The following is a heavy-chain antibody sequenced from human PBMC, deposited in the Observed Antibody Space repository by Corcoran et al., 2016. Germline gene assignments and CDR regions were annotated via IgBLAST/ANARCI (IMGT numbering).Heavy chain of an antibody. CDR2: INHSGST. J-gene: IGHJ4*02. D-gene: IGHD3-3*01. CDR3: AREGWSGPKAGSFEY. V-gene: IGHV4-34*01. CDR1: GRSFSGYY. Sequence: QVQLQQWGAGLLKPSETLSLTCAVYGRSFSGYYWSWIRQPPGKWLEWIGEINHSGSTNYNPSLKSRVTISVDTSKNQFSLKLSSVTAADTAVYYGAREGWSGPKAGSFEYWGQGPLVTVSS.